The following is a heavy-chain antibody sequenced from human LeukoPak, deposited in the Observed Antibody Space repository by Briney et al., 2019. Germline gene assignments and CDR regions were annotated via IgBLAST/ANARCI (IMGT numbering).Heavy chain of an antibody. V-gene: IGHV4-38-2*02. J-gene: IGHJ4*02. CDR1: GYSISSGYY. Sequence: SETLSLTCAVSGYSISSGYYWGWIRQPPGKGLEWIGSIYHSGSTYYNPSLKSRVTISVDTSKNQFSLKLSSVTAADTAVYYCARDSFFAETYCSGGSCPEYYFDYWGQGTLVTVSS. D-gene: IGHD2-15*01. CDR3: ARDSFFAETYCSGGSCPEYYFDY. CDR2: IYHSGST.